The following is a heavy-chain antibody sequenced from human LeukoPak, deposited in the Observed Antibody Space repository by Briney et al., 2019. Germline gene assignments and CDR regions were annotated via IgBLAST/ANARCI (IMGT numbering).Heavy chain of an antibody. CDR2: IYCSGSA. Sequence: SETLSLTCGVSGGSVSSISYFWGWIRQPPGKGLQWIGSIYCSGSAYYNPSLQSRVAISVDTSRNQFSLKLTSVTAADMAVYYCARRPSWPSTSAFDIWGRGTMVTVSP. V-gene: IGHV4-39*01. D-gene: IGHD2-2*01. CDR1: GGSVSSISYF. CDR3: ARRPSWPSTSAFDI. J-gene: IGHJ3*02.